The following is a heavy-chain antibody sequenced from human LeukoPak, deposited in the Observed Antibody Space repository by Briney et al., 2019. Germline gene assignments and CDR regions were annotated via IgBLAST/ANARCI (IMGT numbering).Heavy chain of an antibody. CDR2: ISSSGSTI. Sequence: PGGSLRLSCAASGFTFSSYSMNWVRQAPGKGLEWVSYISSSGSTIYYADSVKGRFTISRDNAKNSLYLQMNSLRAEDTAVYYCARAGYCSSTSCPYYYYMDVWGKGTTVTISS. V-gene: IGHV3-48*04. CDR1: GFTFSSYS. CDR3: ARAGYCSSTSCPYYYYMDV. D-gene: IGHD2-2*01. J-gene: IGHJ6*03.